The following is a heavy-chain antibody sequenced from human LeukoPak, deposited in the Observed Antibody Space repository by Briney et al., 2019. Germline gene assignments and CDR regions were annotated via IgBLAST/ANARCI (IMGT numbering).Heavy chain of an antibody. D-gene: IGHD3-22*01. J-gene: IGHJ4*02. CDR1: GFSFSSYA. V-gene: IGHV3-30*01. CDR3: ARGWYDSSGFDY. Sequence: GGSLRLSCAASGFSFSSYAMHWVRQAPGKGLEWVAAISYAGSNKYYADSVRGRFTISRDNSKNTLFLQMNSLKAEDTAVYYCARGWYDSSGFDYWGQGTLVTVSS. CDR2: ISYAGSNK.